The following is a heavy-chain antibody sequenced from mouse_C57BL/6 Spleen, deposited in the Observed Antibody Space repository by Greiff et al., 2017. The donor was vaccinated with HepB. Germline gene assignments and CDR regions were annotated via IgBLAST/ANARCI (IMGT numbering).Heavy chain of an antibody. J-gene: IGHJ2*01. V-gene: IGHV5-4*03. CDR2: ISDGGSYT. D-gene: IGHD1-1*01. CDR1: GFTFSSYA. Sequence: EVKVVESGGGLVKPGGSLKLSCAASGFTFSSYAMSWVRQTPEKRLEWVATISDGGSYTYYPDNVKGRFTISRDNAKNNLYLQMSHLKSEDTAMYYCARGGGHYYGSSYGDYWGQGTTLTVSS. CDR3: ARGGGHYYGSSYGDY.